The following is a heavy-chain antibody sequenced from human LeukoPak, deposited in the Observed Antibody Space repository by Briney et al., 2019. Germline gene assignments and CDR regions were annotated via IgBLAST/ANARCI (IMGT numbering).Heavy chain of an antibody. D-gene: IGHD5-18*01. J-gene: IGHJ4*02. CDR1: GGSISSYY. CDR3: AREAEVDTAIGCLDY. V-gene: IGHV4-59*01. CDR2: IYYSGST. Sequence: KPSETLSLTCTGSGGSISSYYWSWIRQPPGKGLEWIWYIYYSGSTNYNPSLKSRVTISVDTSKNQFSLKLSSVTAADTAVYYCAREAEVDTAIGCLDYSGQGTLVTVSS.